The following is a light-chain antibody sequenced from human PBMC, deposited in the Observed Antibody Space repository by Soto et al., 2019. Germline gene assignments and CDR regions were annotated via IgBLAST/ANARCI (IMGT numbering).Light chain of an antibody. J-gene: IGKJ1*01. V-gene: IGKV3-20*01. CDR1: QSVSSNY. Sequence: EIALTQSRGTLSLSPGERGTPTCRASQSVSSNYLAWYQQKPGQAPRLLIYSAFSRATGIPDRFSGSGSGTDFTLTIRRLEPEDFAVSYCQYYGSSPWTFGQGTKVEIK. CDR3: QYYGSSPWT. CDR2: SAF.